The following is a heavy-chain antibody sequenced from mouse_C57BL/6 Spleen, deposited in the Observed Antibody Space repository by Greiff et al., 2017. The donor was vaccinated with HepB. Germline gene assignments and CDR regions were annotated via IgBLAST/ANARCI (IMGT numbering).Heavy chain of an antibody. CDR2: IYPRSGNT. V-gene: IGHV1-81*01. J-gene: IGHJ2*01. CDR1: GYTFTSYG. CDR3: AREDYDKEDYLDY. D-gene: IGHD2-4*01. Sequence: QVQLQESGAELARPGASVKLSCKASGYTFTSYGISWVKQRTGQGLEWIGEIYPRSGNTYYNEKLKGKATLTADKSSSTAYMELRSLTSEDSAVYFCAREDYDKEDYLDYWGQGTTLTVSS.